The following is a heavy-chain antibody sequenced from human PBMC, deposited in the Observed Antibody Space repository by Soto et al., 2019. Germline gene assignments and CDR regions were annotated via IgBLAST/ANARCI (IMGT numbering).Heavy chain of an antibody. J-gene: IGHJ5*02. CDR2: ISAYNGNT. V-gene: IGHV1-18*01. CDR3: ARDAGYCSSTSCYDSWFDP. D-gene: IGHD2-2*01. CDR1: GYTFTSYG. Sequence: ASVKVSCKASGYTFTSYGISWVRQAPGQGLEWMGWISAYNGNTNYAQKLQGRVTMTTDTSTSTAYMELRSLRSDGTAVYYCARDAGYCSSTSCYDSWFDPWGQGTLVTVSS.